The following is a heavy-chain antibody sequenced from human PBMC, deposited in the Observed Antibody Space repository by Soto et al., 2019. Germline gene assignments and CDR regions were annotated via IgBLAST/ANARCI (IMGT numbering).Heavy chain of an antibody. V-gene: IGHV3-9*01. Sequence: EVQLVESGGGLVQPGRSLRLSCAASGFTFDDYAMHWVRQAPGKGLEWVPGFSWNGGSIGYADSLKGRFTISRANAKNSLYLQMISLRAEDTALYYCAKDGLDYYDSSGYLDYWGQGSLVTVSS. CDR3: AKDGLDYYDSSGYLDY. CDR1: GFTFDDYA. D-gene: IGHD3-22*01. CDR2: FSWNGGSI. J-gene: IGHJ4*02.